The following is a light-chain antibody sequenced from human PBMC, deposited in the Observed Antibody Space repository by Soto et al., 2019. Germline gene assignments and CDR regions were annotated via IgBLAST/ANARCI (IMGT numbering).Light chain of an antibody. V-gene: IGLV2-14*01. J-gene: IGLJ2*01. CDR1: SSDVGAYNF. Sequence: QSALTQPASVSGSPGQSITISCAGSSSDVGAYNFVSWYQQHPGKAPKLRIYEVTSRPSGISRRFSGSKSANTASLTISGLQPEDEADDYCSSYTSSSHVVFGGGTKVTVL. CDR3: SSYTSSSHVV. CDR2: EVT.